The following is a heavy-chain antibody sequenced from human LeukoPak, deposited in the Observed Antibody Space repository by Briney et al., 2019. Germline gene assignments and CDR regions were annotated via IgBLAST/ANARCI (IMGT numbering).Heavy chain of an antibody. D-gene: IGHD3-16*01. J-gene: IGHJ5*02. V-gene: IGHV4-4*07. Sequence: SETLSLTCTVSGGSISSYYWSWIRQPAGEGLEWIGRIYTSGSTNYNPSLKSRVTMSVDTSKNQFSLKLSSVTAADTAVYYCARDRGSSILHWFDPWGQGTLVTVSS. CDR2: IYTSGST. CDR3: ARDRGSSILHWFDP. CDR1: GGSISSYY.